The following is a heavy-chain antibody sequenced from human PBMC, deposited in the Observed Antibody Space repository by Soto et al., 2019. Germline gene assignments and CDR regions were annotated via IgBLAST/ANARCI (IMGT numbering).Heavy chain of an antibody. D-gene: IGHD6-6*01. CDR3: AREGDSSYSSDY. CDR2: IIPVPGTA. V-gene: IGHV1-69*08. CDR1: GYSFRRYT. Sequence: QVQLVSSGAEVKKPGSSVKVSCKASGYSFRRYTISWVRQAPGQGLEWLGRIIPVPGTANYAQKFQGRVTITADKSTGTAYLEVSSLTSQDTAVYYCAREGDSSYSSDYWGQGTLVTVSS. J-gene: IGHJ4*02.